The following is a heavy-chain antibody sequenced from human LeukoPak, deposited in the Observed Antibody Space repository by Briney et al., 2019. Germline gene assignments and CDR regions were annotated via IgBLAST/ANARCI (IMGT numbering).Heavy chain of an antibody. Sequence: GASVTVSCKASGYTFTSYGISWVRQAPGQGLEWMGWISAYNGSTNYAQKLQGRVTMTTDTSTSTAYMELRSLRSDDTDVYYCARGTYHGLVYDYWGQGTLVTVSS. CDR1: GYTFTSYG. CDR3: ARGTYHGLVYDY. CDR2: ISAYNGST. J-gene: IGHJ4*02. V-gene: IGHV1-18*04. D-gene: IGHD6-19*01.